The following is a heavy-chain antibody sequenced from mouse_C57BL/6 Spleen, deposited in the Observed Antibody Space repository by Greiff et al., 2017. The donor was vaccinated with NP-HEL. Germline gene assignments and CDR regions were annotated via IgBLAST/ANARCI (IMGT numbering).Heavy chain of an antibody. V-gene: IGHV10-1*01. CDR3: VRLSYQYYFDY. D-gene: IGHD1-1*01. J-gene: IGHJ2*01. Sequence: EVHLVESGGGLVQPKGSLKLSCAASGFSFNTYTMNWVRQAPGKGLEWVARIRSKSNNYATYYADSVKDRFTISRDDSESMLYLQMNNLKTEDTAMYYCVRLSYQYYFDYWGQGTTLTVSS. CDR2: IRSKSNNYAT. CDR1: GFSFNTYT.